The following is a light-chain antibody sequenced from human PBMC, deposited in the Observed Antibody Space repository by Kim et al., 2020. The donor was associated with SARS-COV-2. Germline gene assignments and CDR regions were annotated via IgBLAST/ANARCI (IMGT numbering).Light chain of an antibody. Sequence: SPDEMATLPCRASQSVDSNLAWYQQKRGKGPRLLIYGASNRATGIPARFSGRGSGTEFTLTISSLQSEDFAVYYCQQYNDWPALTFGGGTKVDIK. CDR3: QQYNDWPALT. CDR1: QSVDSN. J-gene: IGKJ4*01. V-gene: IGKV3D-15*01. CDR2: GAS.